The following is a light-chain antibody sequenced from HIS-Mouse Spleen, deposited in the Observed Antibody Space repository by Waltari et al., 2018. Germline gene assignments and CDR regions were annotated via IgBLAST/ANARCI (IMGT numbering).Light chain of an antibody. Sequence: SYELTQPPSASVSPGTTARTTCSGDALTKKYAYWYQQKSGQAPVLVIYEESKRPSGIPERFSGSSSGTMATLTISGAQVEDEADYYCYSTDSSGNHRVFGGGTKLTVL. CDR1: ALTKKY. V-gene: IGLV3-10*01. CDR2: EES. J-gene: IGLJ2*01. CDR3: YSTDSSGNHRV.